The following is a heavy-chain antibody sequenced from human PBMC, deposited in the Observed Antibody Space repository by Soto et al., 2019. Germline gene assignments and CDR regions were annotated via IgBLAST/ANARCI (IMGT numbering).Heavy chain of an antibody. Sequence: SETLSLTCTVSAGSISSGDYYWSWIRQTPGKGLEWIGYIYYSGSTYYNPSLKSRVTMSLDTSKNRFSLKLSSVTAADTAVYYFAREGSLNWFDPWGQGTLVTVSS. J-gene: IGHJ5*02. CDR3: AREGSLNWFDP. V-gene: IGHV4-30-4*01. CDR1: AGSISSGDYY. CDR2: IYYSGST.